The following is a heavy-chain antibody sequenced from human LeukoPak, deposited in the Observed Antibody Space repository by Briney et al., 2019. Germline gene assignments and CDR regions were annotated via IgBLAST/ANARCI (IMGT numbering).Heavy chain of an antibody. CDR1: GGSISSYY. D-gene: IGHD3-9*01. CDR2: IYYSGST. CDR3: ARGRYDIHAFDI. J-gene: IGHJ3*02. Sequence: SETLSLTCTVSGGSISSYYWSWIRQPPGKGLEWIGYIYYSGSTNYNPSLKSRVTISVDTSKNQFSLKLSSVTAADTAVYYCARGRYDIHAFDIWGQGTMVTVSS. V-gene: IGHV4-59*01.